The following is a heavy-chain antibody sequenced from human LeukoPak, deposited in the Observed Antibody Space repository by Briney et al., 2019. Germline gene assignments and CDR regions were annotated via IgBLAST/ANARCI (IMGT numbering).Heavy chain of an antibody. CDR1: GFTFTSYA. Sequence: GGSLRLSSAASGFTFTSYAMSWVRQAPGKGLEWVSAISPSGTDTYYADSVKGRFTISRDNSRNTLDLQMSSLSAEDSAVYYCAKRGAYETMAAFDYWGPGTLVTVSS. D-gene: IGHD4/OR15-4a*01. CDR3: AKRGAYETMAAFDY. CDR2: ISPSGTDT. J-gene: IGHJ4*02. V-gene: IGHV3-23*01.